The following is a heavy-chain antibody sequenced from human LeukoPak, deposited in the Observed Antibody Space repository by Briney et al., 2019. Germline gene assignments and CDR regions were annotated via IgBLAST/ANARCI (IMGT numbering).Heavy chain of an antibody. CDR3: ARHVNSNGLGDYFHY. V-gene: IGHV4-59*08. J-gene: IGHJ4*02. CDR1: GASISPYY. Sequence: SETLSLTCTVSGASISPYYWIWIRQPPGKGLEWVGYIYYSGRTNYNPSLKSRVTIPVDTSKNQFSLKLSSVTAADTATYYCARHVNSNGLGDYFHYWGQGALVTVSS. D-gene: IGHD2/OR15-2a*01. CDR2: IYYSGRT.